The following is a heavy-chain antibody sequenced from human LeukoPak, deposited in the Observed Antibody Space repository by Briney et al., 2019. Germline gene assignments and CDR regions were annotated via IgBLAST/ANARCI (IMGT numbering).Heavy chain of an antibody. CDR1: GYIFSDWY. CDR3: ARSNSNGNQVFDY. J-gene: IGHJ4*02. V-gene: IGHV3-72*01. CDR2: VRNKANGQTT. Sequence: GGSLRLSCAASGYIFSDWYIDWVRQVPGKGLEWVGRVRNKANGQTTEYAASVKGRFTISRDDSKNSAYLQMNSLKTKDTAVYYCARSNSNGNQVFDYWGQGTTATVSS. D-gene: IGHD4-11*01.